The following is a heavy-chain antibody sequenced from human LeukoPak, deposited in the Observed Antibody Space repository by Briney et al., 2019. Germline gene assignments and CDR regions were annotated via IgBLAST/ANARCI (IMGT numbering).Heavy chain of an antibody. Sequence: GGSLRLSCAASGFTFSTYAMSWVRQVPGKGLECVSGLSGSGDTTYHADSVKGRFTISRDNSKNTLYLQMNSLRAEDTAVYYCSRDRSDNTTWYVGSHWGQGILVTVSS. CDR2: LSGSGDTT. J-gene: IGHJ4*02. CDR3: SRDRSDNTTWYVGSH. V-gene: IGHV3-23*01. CDR1: GFTFSTYA. D-gene: IGHD6-13*01.